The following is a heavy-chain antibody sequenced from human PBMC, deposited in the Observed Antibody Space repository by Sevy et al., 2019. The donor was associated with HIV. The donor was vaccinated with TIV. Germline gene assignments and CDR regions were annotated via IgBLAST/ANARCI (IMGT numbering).Heavy chain of an antibody. J-gene: IGHJ4*02. CDR1: GGSISSGSYY. CDR2: IYTSGST. Sequence: SETLSLTCTVSGGSISSGSYYWSWSRQPAGKGLEWIRRIYTSGSTNYNPSLKSRVTISVDTSKNQFSLKLSSVTAAGTAVYYCARARGIAAAGKGEFDYWGQGTLVTVSS. D-gene: IGHD6-13*01. CDR3: ARARGIAAAGKGEFDY. V-gene: IGHV4-61*02.